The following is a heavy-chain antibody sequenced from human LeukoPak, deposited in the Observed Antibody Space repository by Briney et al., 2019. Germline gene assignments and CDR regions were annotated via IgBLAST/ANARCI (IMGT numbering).Heavy chain of an antibody. D-gene: IGHD3-16*01. Sequence: PGGSLRLSCAASGFTFDDYGMHWVRQAPGKGLEWVSGITWNSGSLDYADSVKGRFTISRDNAKNSLYLQMNSLRAEDTALYYCAKDGYPGGAKSTVYFDYWGQGTLVTVSS. J-gene: IGHJ4*02. CDR1: GFTFDDYG. CDR3: AKDGYPGGAKSTVYFDY. V-gene: IGHV3-9*01. CDR2: ITWNSGSL.